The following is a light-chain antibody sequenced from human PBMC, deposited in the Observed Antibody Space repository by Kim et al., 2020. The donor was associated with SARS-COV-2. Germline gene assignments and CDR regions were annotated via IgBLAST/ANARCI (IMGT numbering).Light chain of an antibody. V-gene: IGLV6-57*02. Sequence: GKTVTTACTSSRGDIDANYVQWYHQRPGGVPTTVIYEDDQRPSEVSDRFSGSLDNSSNSASLTISGLRTEDEADYYCQSYNRDNVIFGGGTQLTVL. J-gene: IGLJ2*01. CDR1: RGDIDANY. CDR2: EDD. CDR3: QSYNRDNVI.